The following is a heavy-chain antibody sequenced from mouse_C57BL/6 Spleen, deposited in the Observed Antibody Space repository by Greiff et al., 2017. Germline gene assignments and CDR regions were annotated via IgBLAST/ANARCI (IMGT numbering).Heavy chain of an antibody. CDR1: GFNIKDDY. D-gene: IGHD3-2*02. CDR2: IDPENGDT. J-gene: IGHJ2*01. CDR3: TTRAAQAEGFDY. V-gene: IGHV14-4*01. Sequence: EVMLVESGAELVRPGASVKLSCTASGFNIKDDYMHWVKQRPEQGLEWIGWIDPENGDTEYDTKFQGKATITADTSSTTAYLQLSSLTSEDTAVYYCTTRAAQAEGFDYWGQGTTLTVSS.